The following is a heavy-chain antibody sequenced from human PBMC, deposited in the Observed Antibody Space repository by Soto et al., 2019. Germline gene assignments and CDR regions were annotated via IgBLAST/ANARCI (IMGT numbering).Heavy chain of an antibody. CDR1: GFILSDCA. D-gene: IGHD6-13*01. CDR2: ISSSSSVI. J-gene: IGHJ6*02. Sequence: GSLRLSCATSGFILSDCAMNWVRQAPGKGLEWVSYISSSSSVIDYADSVKGRFTVSRDNARNSLYLQMNSLRAEDTAVYYCASWRRGAADYYYGMDVWGQGTTVTVS. V-gene: IGHV3-48*01. CDR3: ASWRRGAADYYYGMDV.